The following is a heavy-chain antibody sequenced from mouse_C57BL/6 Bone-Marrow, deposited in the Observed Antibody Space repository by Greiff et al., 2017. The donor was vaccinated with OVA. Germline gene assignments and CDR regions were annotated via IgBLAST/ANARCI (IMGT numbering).Heavy chain of an antibody. CDR1: GYTFTDYE. Sequence: QVQLQQSGAELVRPGASVTLSCKASGYTFTDYEMHWVKPTPVHGLEWIGAIDPETGGTAYNQKFKGKAILTADKSSSTAYMELRSLTSEDSAVYYCSYYSNYLYAMDYWGQGTSVTVSS. D-gene: IGHD2-5*01. CDR3: SYYSNYLYAMDY. J-gene: IGHJ4*01. CDR2: IDPETGGT. V-gene: IGHV1-15*01.